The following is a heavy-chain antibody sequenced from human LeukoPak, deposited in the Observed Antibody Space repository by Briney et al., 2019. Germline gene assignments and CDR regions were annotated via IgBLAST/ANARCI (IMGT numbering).Heavy chain of an antibody. CDR1: GFTVSSNY. CDR2: IYSGGST. D-gene: IGHD4-17*01. J-gene: IGHJ4*02. CDR3: ARVSTTVTTYVY. Sequence: PGGSLRLSXAASGFTVSSNYMSWVRQAPGKGLEWVSVIYSGGSTYYADSVKGRFTISRDNSKNTLYLQMNSLRAEDTAVYYCARVSTTVTTYVYWGQGTLVTVSS. V-gene: IGHV3-53*01.